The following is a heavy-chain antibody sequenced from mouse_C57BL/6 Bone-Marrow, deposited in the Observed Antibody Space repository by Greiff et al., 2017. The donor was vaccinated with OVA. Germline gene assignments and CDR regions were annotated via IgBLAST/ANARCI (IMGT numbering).Heavy chain of an antibody. CDR1: GFTFSDYG. V-gene: IGHV5-17*01. D-gene: IGHD1-1*01. CDR3: AMPFITTKFDV. Sequence: EVKLVESGGGLVKPGGSLKLSCAASGFTFSDYGMHWVRQAPEKGLEWVAYISSGSSTIYYADTVKGRFTIYRDNAKNNLFLQMTSLRSEDTAMYYCAMPFITTKFDVWGTGNTVTVSS. J-gene: IGHJ1*03. CDR2: ISSGSSTI.